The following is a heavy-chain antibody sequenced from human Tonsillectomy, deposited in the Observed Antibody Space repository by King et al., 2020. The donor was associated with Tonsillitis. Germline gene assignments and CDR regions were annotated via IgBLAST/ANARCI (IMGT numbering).Heavy chain of an antibody. CDR1: GFTFSSYS. Sequence: EVQLVESGGGLVKPGGSLRLSCAASGFTFSSYSMNWVRQAPGKGLEWVSSISSSSSYIYYADSVKGRFTISRDNAKNSLYLQMNSLRAEDTAVYYCARGQLLEWLLSAYYGMDVWRQGTTVTVSS. CDR3: ARGQLLEWLLSAYYGMDV. J-gene: IGHJ6*02. CDR2: ISSSSSYI. D-gene: IGHD3-3*01. V-gene: IGHV3-21*01.